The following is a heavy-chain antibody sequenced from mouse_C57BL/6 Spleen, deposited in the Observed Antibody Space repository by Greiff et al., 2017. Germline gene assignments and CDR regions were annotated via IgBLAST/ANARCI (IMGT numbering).Heavy chain of an antibody. Sequence: VKLMESGPGLVAPSQSLSITCTVSGFSLTSYAISWVRQPPGKGLEWLGVIWTGGGTNYNSALKSRLSISKDNSKSQVFLKMNSLQTDDTARYYCARRGYGSSYGAMDDWGQGTSVTVAS. CDR2: IWTGGGT. CDR1: GFSLTSYA. CDR3: ARRGYGSSYGAMDD. D-gene: IGHD1-1*01. V-gene: IGHV2-9-1*01. J-gene: IGHJ4*01.